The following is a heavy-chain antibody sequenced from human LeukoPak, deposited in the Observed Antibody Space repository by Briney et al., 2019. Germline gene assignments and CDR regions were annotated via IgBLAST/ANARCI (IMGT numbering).Heavy chain of an antibody. J-gene: IGHJ4*02. CDR1: GFTFSDYY. V-gene: IGHV3-11*01. D-gene: IGHD2-15*01. CDR3: ARATGRWWYYFDH. CDR2: ISSSRTII. Sequence: GGSLRLSCAASGFTFSDYYMTWLRQAPGKGLEWVSYISSSRTIIYYADSVKGRFTISRDNSKNSLYLQKNTLRAEDTAIYYCARATGRWWYYFDHWGQGTQVTVSS.